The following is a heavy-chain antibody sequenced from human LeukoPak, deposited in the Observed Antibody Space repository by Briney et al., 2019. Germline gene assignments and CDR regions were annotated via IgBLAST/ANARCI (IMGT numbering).Heavy chain of an antibody. CDR1: GYSFTSYW. CDR2: IYPGDSDT. Sequence: GESLKISCKGSGYSFTSYWIGWVRQMSGKGLEWMGIIYPGDSDTRYSPSFQGQVTISVDKSISTAYLQWSSLKASDTAMYYCARHDGYYYHSSGYSDDTFDFWGQGTVVTVSS. D-gene: IGHD3-22*01. V-gene: IGHV5-51*01. J-gene: IGHJ3*01. CDR3: ARHDGYYYHSSGYSDDTFDF.